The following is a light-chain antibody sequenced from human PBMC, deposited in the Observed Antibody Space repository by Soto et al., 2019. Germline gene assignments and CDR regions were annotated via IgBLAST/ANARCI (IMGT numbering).Light chain of an antibody. Sequence: EIVLTQSPGTLSLSPGERATLCCRASQGVTSNYFAWYQQKPGQAPRLLIFGVSDRATGIPDRFSASGSGPDFPITIPRLQPEHFAAYYCVQYGHSPRTFDQGTQ. V-gene: IGKV3-20*01. CDR3: VQYGHSPRT. CDR1: QGVTSNY. CDR2: GVS. J-gene: IGKJ1*01.